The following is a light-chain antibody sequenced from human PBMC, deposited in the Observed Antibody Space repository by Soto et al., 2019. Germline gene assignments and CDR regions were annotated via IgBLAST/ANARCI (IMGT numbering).Light chain of an antibody. J-gene: IGKJ1*01. Sequence: DFPMTQSPSTLSASVGDRVTITCRASQSINNWLAWYQQQSGKAPKLLIYKASSLESGVPSRFSGSGSGTEFTLTISSLQPDDSATYYCQQYYGAWTFGQGTKVEVK. CDR2: KAS. CDR3: QQYYGAWT. CDR1: QSINNW. V-gene: IGKV1-5*03.